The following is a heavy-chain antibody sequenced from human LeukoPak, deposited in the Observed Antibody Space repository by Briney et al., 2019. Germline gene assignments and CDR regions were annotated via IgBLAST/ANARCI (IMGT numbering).Heavy chain of an antibody. V-gene: IGHV5-51*01. Sequence: GASLQISCKGSGSIFTSYWIGWVRQLPGKGLEWMGIIYPGDSDTRYSPSFQGQVTISADKSISTAYLQCSSLKASDTAMYYCARRGPEDGHLDYWGQGTLVTVSS. CDR2: IYPGDSDT. CDR1: GSIFTSYW. J-gene: IGHJ4*02. CDR3: ARRGPEDGHLDY. D-gene: IGHD5-24*01.